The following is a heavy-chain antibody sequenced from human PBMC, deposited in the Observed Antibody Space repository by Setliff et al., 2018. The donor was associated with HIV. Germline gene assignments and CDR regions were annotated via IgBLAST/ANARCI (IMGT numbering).Heavy chain of an antibody. D-gene: IGHD3-3*01. Sequence: ASVKVSCKVSGYTLTEVSMHWVRQAPKKVLEWMGYFDPQDGETVHAQKFQGRVTLTEDTSTDTAYMELSGLRSEDTAVYYCARGTGTYYDYWRGFRLVAAGIHYMDVWAKGTTVTVSS. J-gene: IGHJ6*03. CDR3: ARGTGTYYDYWRGFRLVAAGIHYMDV. CDR1: GYTLTEVS. V-gene: IGHV1-24*01. CDR2: FDPQDGET.